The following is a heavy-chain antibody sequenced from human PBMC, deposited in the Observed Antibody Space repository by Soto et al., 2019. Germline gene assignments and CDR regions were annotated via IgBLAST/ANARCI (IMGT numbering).Heavy chain of an antibody. D-gene: IGHD1-1*01. CDR2: IYYSGST. J-gene: IGHJ4*02. CDR3: ARGRGGIQPLAY. CDR1: GGSISSYY. V-gene: IGHV4-59*01. Sequence: SETLSLTCTVSGGSISSYYWSWIRQPPGKGLEWIGYIYYSGSTSYDPSLKSRVTMSVDTSKNQFSLKLSSVTAADTAVYYCARGRGGIQPLAYWGQATLVTVSS.